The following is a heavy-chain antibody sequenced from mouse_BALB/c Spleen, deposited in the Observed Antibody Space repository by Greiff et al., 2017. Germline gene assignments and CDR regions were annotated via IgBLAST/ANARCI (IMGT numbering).Heavy chain of an antibody. CDR2: ISSGSSTI. V-gene: IGHV5-17*02. CDR3: ARRTTAHYYAMDY. Sequence: EVQRVESGGGLVQPGGSRKLSCAASGFTFSSFGMHWVRQAPEKGLEWVAYISSGSSTIYYAVTVKGRFTISRDNPKNTLFLQMTSLRSEDTAMYYCARRTTAHYYAMDYWGQGTSVTVSS. D-gene: IGHD1-2*01. J-gene: IGHJ4*01. CDR1: GFTFSSFG.